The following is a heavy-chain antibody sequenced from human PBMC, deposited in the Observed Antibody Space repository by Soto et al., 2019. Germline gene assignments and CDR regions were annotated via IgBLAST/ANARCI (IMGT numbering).Heavy chain of an antibody. CDR2: ISSSSSYI. CDR3: AKDYCSSTSCSPGYYYYYGMDV. CDR1: GFTFSSYS. J-gene: IGHJ6*02. V-gene: IGHV3-21*01. Sequence: GGSLRLSCAASGFTFSSYSMNWVRQAPGKGLEWVSSISSSSSYIYYADSVKGRFTISRDNSKNTLYLQMNSLRAEDTAVYYCAKDYCSSTSCSPGYYYYYGMDVWGQGTTVTVSS. D-gene: IGHD2-2*01.